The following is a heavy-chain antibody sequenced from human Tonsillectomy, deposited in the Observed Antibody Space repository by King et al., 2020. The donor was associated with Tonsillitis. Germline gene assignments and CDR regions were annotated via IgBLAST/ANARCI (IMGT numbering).Heavy chain of an antibody. J-gene: IGHJ4*02. CDR2: ISSSSSYI. Sequence: VQLVESGGGLVKPGGSLRLSCAASGFTFSSYTMNWVRQTPGKGLEWVSSISSSSSYIYYADSVKGRFTISRDNAENSLYLQMNSLRAEDTAVYYCARDRVGWPPGYWGQGTLVTVSS. CDR1: GFTFSSYT. D-gene: IGHD1-26*01. V-gene: IGHV3-21*01. CDR3: ARDRVGWPPGY.